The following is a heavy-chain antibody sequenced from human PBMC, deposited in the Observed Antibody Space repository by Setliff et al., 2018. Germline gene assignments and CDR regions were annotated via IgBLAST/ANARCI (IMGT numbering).Heavy chain of an antibody. D-gene: IGHD2-21*01. J-gene: IGHJ3*02. Sequence: TSETLSLTCTVSGGSISVYYWTWFRQPPGKGLEWIGYIYYSGSTYYNPSLKSRVTISVDTSKNQFSLKLSSVTAADTAVYYCARVALVVVIRNAFDIWGQGTMVTVSS. V-gene: IGHV4-59*12. CDR2: IYYSGST. CDR3: ARVALVVVIRNAFDI. CDR1: GGSISVYY.